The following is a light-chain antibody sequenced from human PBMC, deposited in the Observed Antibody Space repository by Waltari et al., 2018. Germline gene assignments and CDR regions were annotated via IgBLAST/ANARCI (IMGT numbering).Light chain of an antibody. CDR1: QSVSRTV. Sequence: ASQSVSRTVAWYQQKPGRAPRLRICGASTRATGIPDKCWCCGSGTDFSLTVRRLEREDFAVYCCQHYVRLPATFGQGTKVEVK. CDR2: GAS. J-gene: IGKJ1*01. CDR3: QHYVRLPAT. V-gene: IGKV3-20*01.